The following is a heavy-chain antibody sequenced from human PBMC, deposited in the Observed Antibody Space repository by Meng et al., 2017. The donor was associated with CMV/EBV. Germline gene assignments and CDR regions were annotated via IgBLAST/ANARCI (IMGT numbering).Heavy chain of an antibody. D-gene: IGHD1-26*01. Sequence: SSVKVSCKAPGGTFSSYTISWVRQAPGQGLEWMGRIIPILGIANYAQKFQGRVTITADKSTSTAYMELSSLRSEDTAVYYCARRPGIRSGSYYNWFDPWGQGTPVTVSS. J-gene: IGHJ5*02. CDR1: GGTFSSYT. V-gene: IGHV1-69*02. CDR3: ARRPGIRSGSYYNWFDP. CDR2: IIPILGIA.